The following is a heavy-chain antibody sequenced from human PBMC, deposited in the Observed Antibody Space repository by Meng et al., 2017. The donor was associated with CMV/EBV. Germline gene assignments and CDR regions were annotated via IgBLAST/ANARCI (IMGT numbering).Heavy chain of an antibody. CDR2: INHSGSA. J-gene: IGHJ4*02. Sequence: VRLQQSGPGLLSPPEPLPLTCAVFGGSFRGCYWCWIRQPPGKGLEWVWEINHSGSANYNPYLKRRVTISVATSKNQFSLKLSSVTAADTAVDYCARRDYSNHYYFDYWGQGTLVTVSS. V-gene: IGHV4-34*01. CDR1: GGSFRGCY. D-gene: IGHD4-11*01. CDR3: ARRDYSNHYYFDY.